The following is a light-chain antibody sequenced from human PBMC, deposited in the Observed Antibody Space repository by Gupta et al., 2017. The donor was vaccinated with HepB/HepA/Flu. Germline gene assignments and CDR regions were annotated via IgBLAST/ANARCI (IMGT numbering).Light chain of an antibody. V-gene: IGKV3-11*01. Sequence: EIVLTQSPTTLSLSPGERATLACRASQSISTYLAWYQQKPCQAPRLLIYEASNRATGVPARFSGSGSGTDCTRAIISLEPEDYAVYYCQQRSNWPPWTFGQGPKVEIK. CDR3: QQRSNWPPWT. CDR2: EAS. J-gene: IGKJ1*01. CDR1: QSISTY.